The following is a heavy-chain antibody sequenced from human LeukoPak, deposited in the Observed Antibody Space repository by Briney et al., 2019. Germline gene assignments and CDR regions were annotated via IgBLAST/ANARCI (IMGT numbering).Heavy chain of an antibody. V-gene: IGHV3-23*01. CDR2: IFPSGGST. J-gene: IGHJ4*02. CDR3: AYDYGDY. Sequence: GGSLRLSCAASGFTFSTFAMIWVRQPPGKGLEWVSSIFPSGGSTYYADSVKGRFTISRDNSKNTLYLQMNSLRAEDTAVYYYAYDYGDYWGQGTLVTVSS. D-gene: IGHD2-2*01. CDR1: GFTFSTFA.